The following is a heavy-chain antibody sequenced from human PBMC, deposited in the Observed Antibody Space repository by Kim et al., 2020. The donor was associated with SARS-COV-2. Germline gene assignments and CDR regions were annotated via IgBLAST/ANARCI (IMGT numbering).Heavy chain of an antibody. Sequence: GGSLRLSCAASGFTFSSYAMHWVRQAPGKVLEWVAVISYDGSNKYYADSVKGRFTISRDNSKNTLYLQMNSLRAEDTAVYYCARASSGSYYNGFDPWGQGSLVTVSS. CDR3: ARASSGSYYNGFDP. CDR2: ISYDGSNK. CDR1: GFTFSSYA. J-gene: IGHJ5*02. V-gene: IGHV3-30-3*01. D-gene: IGHD3-10*01.